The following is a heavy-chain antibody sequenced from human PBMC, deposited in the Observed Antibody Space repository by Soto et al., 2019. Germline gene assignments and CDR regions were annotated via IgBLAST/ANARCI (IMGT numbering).Heavy chain of an antibody. D-gene: IGHD3-9*01. J-gene: IGHJ5*02. CDR3: ARDGYYDILTGYPRRWFDP. CDR1: GYTFTSYG. CDR2: ISAYNGNT. Sequence: QVQLVQSGAEVKKPGASVKVSCKASGYTFTSYGISWVRQAPGQGLEWMGWISAYNGNTNYAQKLQGRVTMTTDTSPSTAYMELRSLRSDDTAVYYCARDGYYDILTGYPRRWFDPWGQGTLVTVSS. V-gene: IGHV1-18*04.